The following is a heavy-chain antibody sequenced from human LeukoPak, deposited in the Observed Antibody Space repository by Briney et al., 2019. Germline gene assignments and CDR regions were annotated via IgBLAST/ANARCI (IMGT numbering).Heavy chain of an antibody. CDR2: IYYSGST. CDR1: GGSISSYY. Sequence: SETLSLTCTVSGGSISSYYWSWIRQPPGKGLEWIGYIYYSGSTNYNPSLKSRVTISVDTSKNQFSLKLSSVTAADTAVYYCARAPRTTYYDFWSGPNWSDPWGQGTLVTVSS. V-gene: IGHV4-59*01. J-gene: IGHJ5*02. CDR3: ARAPRTTYYDFWSGPNWSDP. D-gene: IGHD3-3*01.